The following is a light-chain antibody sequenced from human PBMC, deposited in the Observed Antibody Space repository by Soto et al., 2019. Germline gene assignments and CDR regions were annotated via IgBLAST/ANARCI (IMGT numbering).Light chain of an antibody. Sequence: DIQMTQSPSSLSASVGDRVTITCRASQSITGYLNWYQQKPGKAPNLLIYAASSLQSGVPSRFSGSGSGTDFTLTISSLQRDDFATYFCQQSLGIPYTFGQGTRLETK. J-gene: IGKJ2*01. CDR1: QSITGY. CDR3: QQSLGIPYT. V-gene: IGKV1-39*01. CDR2: AAS.